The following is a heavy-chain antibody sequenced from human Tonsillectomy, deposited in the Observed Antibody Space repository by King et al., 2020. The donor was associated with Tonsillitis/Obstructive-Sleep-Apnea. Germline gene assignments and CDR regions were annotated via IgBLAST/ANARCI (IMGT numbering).Heavy chain of an antibody. Sequence: VQLVESGGGLVKPGGSLRLSCAASGFTFSSYSMNWVRQAPGKGLEWVSSISSSSSYIYYADSVKGRFTISRDNAKNSLYLQMNSLRAEDTAVYYCARDYGSYYKEDAFDIWGQGTMVTVSS. CDR1: GFTFSSYS. J-gene: IGHJ3*02. CDR2: ISSSSSYI. CDR3: ARDYGSYYKEDAFDI. D-gene: IGHD1-26*01. V-gene: IGHV3-21*01.